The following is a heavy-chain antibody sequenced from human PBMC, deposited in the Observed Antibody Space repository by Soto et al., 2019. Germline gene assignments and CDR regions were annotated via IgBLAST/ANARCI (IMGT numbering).Heavy chain of an antibody. J-gene: IGHJ4*02. CDR3: ATDKLGYCSDGRCYRPGYFEN. CDR2: ISSGGQTI. CDR1: GFSFSTYD. V-gene: IGHV3-48*01. Sequence: HPGGSLRLSCAASGFSFSTYDMNWVRQAPGKGLEWVSYISSGGQTIKSTDSVKGRFTISRDNAKNSLYLQMNSLRAEDTAVYYCATDKLGYCSDGRCYRPGYFENWGQGTPVTVSS. D-gene: IGHD2-15*01.